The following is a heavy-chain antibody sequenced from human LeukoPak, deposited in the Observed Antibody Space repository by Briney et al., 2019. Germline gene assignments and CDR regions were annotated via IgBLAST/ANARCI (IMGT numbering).Heavy chain of an antibody. Sequence: PGGSLRLSCAASGFTFSSYWMSWVRQAPGKGLEWVANIKQDGSEKYYVDSVKGRFTISRDNAKNSLYLQMNSLRAEDTAVYYCARARGTPPYYYYYMDVWGKGTTVTISS. CDR2: IKQDGSEK. V-gene: IGHV3-7*01. CDR1: GFTFSSYW. J-gene: IGHJ6*03. CDR3: ARARGTPPYYYYYMDV.